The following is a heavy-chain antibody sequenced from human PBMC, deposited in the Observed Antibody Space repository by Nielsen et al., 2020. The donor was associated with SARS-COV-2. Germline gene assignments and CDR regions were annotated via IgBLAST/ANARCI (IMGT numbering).Heavy chain of an antibody. CDR1: DVSVSSGSYF. CDR3: EVGDEWYGYNY. D-gene: IGHD5-18*01. J-gene: IGHJ4*02. CDR2: VFYIGTA. V-gene: IGHV4-61*01. Sequence: SKILTLTCPLPDVSVSSGSYFWSWVRQPPGKRREWIGDVFYIGTAHYNPSCQSPVNLSVDPSKNQFDLKLSSVTAADTAVYSCEVGDEWYGYNYWGQGTLVTVS.